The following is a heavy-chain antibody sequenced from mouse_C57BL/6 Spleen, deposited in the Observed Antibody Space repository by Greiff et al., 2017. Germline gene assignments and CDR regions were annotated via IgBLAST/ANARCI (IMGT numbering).Heavy chain of an antibody. CDR3: TRRVVGREGFDY. CDR1: GFNIKDDY. D-gene: IGHD1-1*02. Sequence: EVKVVESGAELVRPGASVKLSCTASGFNIKDDYMHWVKQRPEQGLEWIGWIDPENGDTEYASKFQGKATITADTSSNTAYLQLSSLTSEDTAVSYCTRRVVGREGFDYWGQGTTLTVSS. J-gene: IGHJ2*01. V-gene: IGHV14-4*01. CDR2: IDPENGDT.